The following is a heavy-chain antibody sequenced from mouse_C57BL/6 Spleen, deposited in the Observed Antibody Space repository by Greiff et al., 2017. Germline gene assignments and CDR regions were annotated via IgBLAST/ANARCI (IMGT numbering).Heavy chain of an antibody. Sequence: VKLQESGAELVRPGASVTLSCKASGYTFTDYEMHWVKQTPVHGLEWIGAIDPETGGTAYNQKFKGKAILTADKSSSTAYMELRSLTSEDSAVYYCTTGTVAWFAYWGQGTLVTVSA. CDR3: TTGTVAWFAY. CDR1: GYTFTDYE. J-gene: IGHJ3*01. D-gene: IGHD4-1*01. V-gene: IGHV1-15*01. CDR2: IDPETGGT.